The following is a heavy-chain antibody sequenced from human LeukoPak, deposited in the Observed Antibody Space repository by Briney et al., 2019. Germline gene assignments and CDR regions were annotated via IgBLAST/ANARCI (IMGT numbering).Heavy chain of an antibody. CDR3: ARDHPDIVVVPDAMGF. D-gene: IGHD2-2*01. J-gene: IGHJ4*02. CDR2: INPNSGGT. V-gene: IGHV1-2*06. Sequence: GSSVKVSCKASGYTFTGYYMHWVRQAPGQGLEWMGRINPNSGGTNYAQKFQGRVTMTRDTSISTAYMELSRLRSDDTAVYYCARDHPDIVVVPDAMGFWGQGTLVTVSS. CDR1: GYTFTGYY.